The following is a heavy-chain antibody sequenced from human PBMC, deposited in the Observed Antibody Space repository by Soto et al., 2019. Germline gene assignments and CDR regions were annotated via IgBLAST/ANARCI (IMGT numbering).Heavy chain of an antibody. CDR2: VYDSGTVTT. CDR3: ARRWQQLRWFDV. CDR1: GGSVRDYH. Sequence: QVRLQESGPGLVKPSETPSLTCTVSGGSVRDYHWSWIRQSPGKGLEWIGYVYDSGTVTTSYNPSVKSRVTISVDPSKNEVSLKMTSVTAADTAVYYCARRWQQLRWFDVWGQGTLVTVSS. V-gene: IGHV4-59*02. J-gene: IGHJ5*02. D-gene: IGHD1-1*01.